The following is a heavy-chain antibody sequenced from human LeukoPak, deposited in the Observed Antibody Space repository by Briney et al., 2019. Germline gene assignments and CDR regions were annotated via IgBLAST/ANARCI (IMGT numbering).Heavy chain of an antibody. CDR2: INHSGNT. CDR1: AGSFSDYY. J-gene: IGHJ4*02. V-gene: IGHV4-34*01. CDR3: ARGGRSYRSSWYPY. D-gene: IGHD6-13*01. Sequence: PSETLSLTCAVYAGSFSDYYWTWIRQSPGKGLEWIGEINHSGNTNYNPSLKSRVTISVDTSKNQFSLKLTSVTAADTAVYCCARGGRSYRSSWYPYWGQGNLVTVSS.